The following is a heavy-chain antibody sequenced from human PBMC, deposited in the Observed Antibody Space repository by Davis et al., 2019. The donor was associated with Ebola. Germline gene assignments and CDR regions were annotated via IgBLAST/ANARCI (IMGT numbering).Heavy chain of an antibody. V-gene: IGHV3-9*01. D-gene: IGHD3-9*01. J-gene: IGHJ4*02. CDR1: GFTFSSYS. Sequence: SLKISCAASGFTFSSYSMNWVRQAPGKGLEWVSGISWNSGSIGYADSVKGRFTISRDNAKNSLYLQMNSLRAEDTAVYYCARSSSDWLFPFDYWGQGTLVTVSS. CDR3: ARSSSDWLFPFDY. CDR2: ISWNSGSI.